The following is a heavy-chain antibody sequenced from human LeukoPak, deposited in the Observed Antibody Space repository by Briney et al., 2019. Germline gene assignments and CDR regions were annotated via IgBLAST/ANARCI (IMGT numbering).Heavy chain of an antibody. CDR3: ARGRGVVVAAATQYWFDP. CDR1: GYTFTSYG. Sequence: ASMKVSCKASGYTFTSYGISWVRQAPGQGLEWMGWISGYNGNTKYAQKFQDRVTMTTDTSTSTAYMELRSLRSDDTAVYYCARGRGVVVAAATQYWFDPWGQGTLVTVSS. V-gene: IGHV1-18*01. J-gene: IGHJ5*02. CDR2: ISGYNGNT. D-gene: IGHD2-15*01.